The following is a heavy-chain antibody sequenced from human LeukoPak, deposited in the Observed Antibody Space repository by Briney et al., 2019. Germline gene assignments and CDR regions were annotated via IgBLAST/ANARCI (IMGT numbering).Heavy chain of an antibody. D-gene: IGHD3-22*01. Sequence: PGGSLRLSCAASGFIVSHNYMTWVRQAPGKGLEWISVIYIDGTTYYADSVKGRFTISRDNAKNSLYLQMNSLRAEDTAVYYCARVGGLYYYGSSGYCFDYWGQGTLVTVSS. CDR1: GFIVSHNY. CDR2: IYIDGTT. V-gene: IGHV3-53*01. J-gene: IGHJ4*02. CDR3: ARVGGLYYYGSSGYCFDY.